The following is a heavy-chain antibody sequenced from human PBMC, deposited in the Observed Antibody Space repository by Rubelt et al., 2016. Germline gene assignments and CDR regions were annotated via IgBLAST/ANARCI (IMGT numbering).Heavy chain of an antibody. D-gene: IGHD6-13*01. J-gene: IGHJ4*02. V-gene: IGHV4-34*01. Sequence: QVQLQQWGAGLLKPSETLSLTCDVYGGSFSGYYWSWIRQPPGKGLEWIGEINHSGSTNYNPSLKSRVTISVDPSKNQFSLKRRSVTAAETAVYYCAADFLGAAGTGDWGQGTLVTVSS. CDR3: AADFLGAAGTGD. CDR1: GGSFSGYY. CDR2: INHSGST.